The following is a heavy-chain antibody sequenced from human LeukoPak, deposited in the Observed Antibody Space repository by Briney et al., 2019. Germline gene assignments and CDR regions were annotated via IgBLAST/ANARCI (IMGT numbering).Heavy chain of an antibody. V-gene: IGHV3-30*04. J-gene: IGHJ4*02. CDR2: ISYDGSNK. Sequence: GGSLRLSCAASGFTFSSYAMHWVRQAPGKGLEWVAVISYDGSNKYYADSVKGRFTISRDNSKNTLYLQMNSLRAEDTAVYYCAKDRVAAAATGYYFDYWGQGTLVTVSS. CDR1: GFTFSSYA. CDR3: AKDRVAAAATGYYFDY. D-gene: IGHD6-13*01.